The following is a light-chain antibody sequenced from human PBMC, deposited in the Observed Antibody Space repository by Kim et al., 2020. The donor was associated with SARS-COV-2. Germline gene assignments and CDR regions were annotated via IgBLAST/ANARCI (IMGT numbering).Light chain of an antibody. Sequence: ELTQPPSASGTPGQRVTIFCSGSISNIGSNTVTWYQQLPGAAPKLLIYGDDLRPTRVPDRFSGSKSGTSASLAISGLQSEDEADYYCATHDESQVVFGGGTQLTVL. CDR3: ATHDESQVV. V-gene: IGLV1-44*01. CDR1: ISNIGSNT. CDR2: GDD. J-gene: IGLJ3*02.